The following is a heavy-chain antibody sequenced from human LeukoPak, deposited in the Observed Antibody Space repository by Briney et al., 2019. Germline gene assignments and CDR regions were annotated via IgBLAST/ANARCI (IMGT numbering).Heavy chain of an antibody. CDR3: AITSHPHGSSWLFDY. Sequence: AGSLSLTCAVSGGSFSSYYWSWIRQPPGKGLEWIGYIYVSGSTNYNPSLKSRVTISVDTSRNQFSLQLSYVTAADTAVDYCAITSHPHGSSWLFDYWGQGTMVTVSS. CDR1: GGSFSSYY. V-gene: IGHV4-59*01. D-gene: IGHD6-13*01. CDR2: IYVSGST. J-gene: IGHJ4*02.